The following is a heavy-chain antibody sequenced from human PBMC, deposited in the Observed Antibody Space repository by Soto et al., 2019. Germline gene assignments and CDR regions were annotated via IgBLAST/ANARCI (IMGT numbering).Heavy chain of an antibody. CDR3: ARLEGLATISYYFDF. CDR2: IYFRGNT. J-gene: IGHJ4*02. CDR1: GDSINSDTYY. Sequence: QLQLQESGPGLVKPSETLSLTCSVSGDSINSDTYYWGWIRQPPGKGLEWIGSIYFRGNTYYNPSLQTRVTISLDKSKSQFSLKLISVTAADSAVYFCARLEGLATISYYFDFWGQGALVTVSS. D-gene: IGHD3-9*01. V-gene: IGHV4-39*01.